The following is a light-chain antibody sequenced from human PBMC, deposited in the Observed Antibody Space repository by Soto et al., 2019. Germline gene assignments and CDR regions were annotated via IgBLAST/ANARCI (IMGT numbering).Light chain of an antibody. J-gene: IGKJ4*01. CDR1: LGVSIS. CDR2: DAS. CDR3: QQRYNWPLT. V-gene: IGKV3-11*01. Sequence: EIVLTQSPDTLSLSPGERATLSCRASLGVSISLSWFXXRHGQGPRPXIYDASNRATGIPARFSGSGSGTDGTITISSLQTEDFEVYYCQQRYNWPLTFGGGTKVDI.